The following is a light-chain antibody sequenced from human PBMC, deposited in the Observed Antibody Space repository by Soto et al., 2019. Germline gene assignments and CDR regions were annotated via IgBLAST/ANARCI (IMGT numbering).Light chain of an antibody. CDR2: AAS. V-gene: IGKV1-27*01. J-gene: IGKJ4*01. CDR1: QGIRNY. Sequence: DIQMTQSPSSLSASVGDRVTITCRASQGIRNYLAWYHQKPGKVPKVLIYAASTLQSGVPSRFSGSGSGTDFTLTISSLQPEDVATYYCQKYNSAPTFGGGTKVEIK. CDR3: QKYNSAPT.